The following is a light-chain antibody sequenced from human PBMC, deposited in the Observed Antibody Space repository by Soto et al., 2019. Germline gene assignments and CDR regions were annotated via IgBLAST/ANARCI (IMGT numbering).Light chain of an antibody. J-gene: IGLJ2*01. CDR3: ETWDSNTQE. CDR2: LEGSGSY. V-gene: IGLV4-60*02. CDR1: SGHSTYI. Sequence: QLVLTQSSSASASLGSSVKLTCTLSSGHSTYIIAWHQQQPGKAPRFLMKLEGSGSYNKGSGVPDRFSGSSSGADRYLTISNLQFEDEAEYYCETWDSNTQEFGGGTKLTVL.